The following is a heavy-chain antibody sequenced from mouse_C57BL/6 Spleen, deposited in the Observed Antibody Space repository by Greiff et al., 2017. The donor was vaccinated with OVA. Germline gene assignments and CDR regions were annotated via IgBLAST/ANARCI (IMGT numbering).Heavy chain of an antibody. CDR3: ARDGGYSNYVDY. J-gene: IGHJ4*01. D-gene: IGHD2-5*01. Sequence: EVKLVESGGGLVKPGGSLKLSCAASGFTFSSYAMSWVRQTPEKRLEWVATISDGGSYTYYPDNVKGRFTISRDNAKNNLYLQMSHLKSEDTAMYYCARDGGYSNYVDYWGQGTSVTVSS. CDR2: ISDGGSYT. V-gene: IGHV5-4*01. CDR1: GFTFSSYA.